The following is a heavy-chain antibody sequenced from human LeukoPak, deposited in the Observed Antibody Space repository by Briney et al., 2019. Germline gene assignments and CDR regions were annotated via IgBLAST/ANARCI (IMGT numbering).Heavy chain of an antibody. CDR3: ARVRQQLDFDY. Sequence: GGSLRLSCAASGFTFSSYWMHWVRQAPGKGLVWVSRINSDGSSTSYADSVKGRFTISRDNAKDTLYLQMNSLRAEDMAVYYCARVRQQLDFDYWGQGTLVTVSS. CDR1: GFTFSSYW. D-gene: IGHD6-13*01. CDR2: INSDGSST. J-gene: IGHJ4*02. V-gene: IGHV3-74*01.